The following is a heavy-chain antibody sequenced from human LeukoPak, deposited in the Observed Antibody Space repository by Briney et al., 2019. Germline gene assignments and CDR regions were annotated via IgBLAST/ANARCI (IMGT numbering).Heavy chain of an antibody. CDR1: GFSFSDSW. J-gene: IGHJ6*02. D-gene: IGHD7-27*01. Sequence: GGSLTLSCGASGFSFSDSWMSCVRQALGKGLEWVADINKDGSVKEYVYSVKGRFNISRDNAKNSLYRQMDSLRAEDTAVYDCATYTNWVAGDVWGQGTTVSVSS. CDR2: INKDGSVK. V-gene: IGHV3-7*01. CDR3: ATYTNWVAGDV.